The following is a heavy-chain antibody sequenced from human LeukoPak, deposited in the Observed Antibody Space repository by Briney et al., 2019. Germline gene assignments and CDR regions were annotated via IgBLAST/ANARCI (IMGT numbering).Heavy chain of an antibody. V-gene: IGHV3-53*01. J-gene: IGHJ4*02. CDR2: IYSGGST. CDR3: ARSLAYGSGSYPLSVSFDY. CDR1: GFTVSGNY. D-gene: IGHD3-10*01. Sequence: GGSLRLSCAASGFTVSGNYMSWVRQAPGKGLEWVSVIYSGGSTYYADSVKGRFTISRDNSKNTLYLQMDSLRAEDTAVYYCARSLAYGSGSYPLSVSFDYWGQGTLVTVSS.